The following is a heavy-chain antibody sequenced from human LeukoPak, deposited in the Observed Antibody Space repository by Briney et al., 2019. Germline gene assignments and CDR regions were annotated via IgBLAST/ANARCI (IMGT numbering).Heavy chain of an antibody. V-gene: IGHV4-59*11. Sequence: SETPSLTCTVSGGSIYRHYWSWIRQPPGKGLEWIAYIYYDGSTNDNPSLKSRATISLDTSKNQFSLNLTSMTAADTAVYYCARGPGSYDSRGYYGGFDFWGQGIRVTVSS. J-gene: IGHJ4*02. D-gene: IGHD3-22*01. CDR3: ARGPGSYDSRGYYGGFDF. CDR1: GGSIYRHY. CDR2: IYYDGST.